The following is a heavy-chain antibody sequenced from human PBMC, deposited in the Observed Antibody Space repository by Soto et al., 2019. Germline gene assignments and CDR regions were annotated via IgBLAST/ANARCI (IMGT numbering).Heavy chain of an antibody. CDR1: GGSYRDYY. CDR3: ARGAYGGNSKYFQH. V-gene: IGHV4-34*01. D-gene: IGHD4-17*01. CDR2: IKHSGNT. J-gene: IGHJ1*01. Sequence: PSETLSPTCAVYGGSYRDYYWSRLRGPPGKGLGWIGEIKHSGNTNYNPSLKSRVTISVDTSKNQFSLKLSSVTAADTAVYYCARGAYGGNSKYFQHWGQGTLVTVSS.